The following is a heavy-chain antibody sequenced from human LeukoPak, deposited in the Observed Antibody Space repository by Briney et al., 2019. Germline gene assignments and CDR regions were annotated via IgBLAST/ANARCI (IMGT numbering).Heavy chain of an antibody. Sequence: NSGGSLRLSCAASGFTFSSYSMNWVRQAPGKGLEWVSSISSSSSYIYYADSVKGRFTISRDNAKNSLYLQMNSLRAEDTAVYYCARGSYDSSGYLDYWGQGTLVTVSS. V-gene: IGHV3-21*01. CDR3: ARGSYDSSGYLDY. J-gene: IGHJ4*02. CDR2: ISSSSSYI. D-gene: IGHD3-22*01. CDR1: GFTFSSYS.